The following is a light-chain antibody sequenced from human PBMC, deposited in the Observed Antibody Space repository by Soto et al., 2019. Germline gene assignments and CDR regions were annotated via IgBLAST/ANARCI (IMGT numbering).Light chain of an antibody. J-gene: IGKJ4*01. Sequence: EMVLTQSPGTLSLSPVERSTLSFIAIQNVAIIYIAWFQQKPGQPPRLLIYTASSRAPGIPDRFRGSGSGTDFTLSISRLEPEDFAVYYCHKYGPSPLTFGGGTKVDNK. CDR1: QNVAIIY. CDR2: TAS. V-gene: IGKV3-20*01. CDR3: HKYGPSPLT.